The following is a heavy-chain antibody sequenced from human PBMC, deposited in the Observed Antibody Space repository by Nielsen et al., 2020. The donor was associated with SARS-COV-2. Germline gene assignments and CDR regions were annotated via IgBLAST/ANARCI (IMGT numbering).Heavy chain of an antibody. CDR1: GFTFSSYS. CDR3: ARAHYGDYLRYFDY. J-gene: IGHJ4*02. D-gene: IGHD4-17*01. V-gene: IGHV3-21*01. CDR2: ISSSSSYI. Sequence: GGSLRLSCAASGFTFSSYSMNWVRQAPGKGLEWVSSISSSSSYIYYADSVKGRFIISRDNAKNSLYLQMNSLRAEDTAVYYCARAHYGDYLRYFDYWGQGTLVTVSS.